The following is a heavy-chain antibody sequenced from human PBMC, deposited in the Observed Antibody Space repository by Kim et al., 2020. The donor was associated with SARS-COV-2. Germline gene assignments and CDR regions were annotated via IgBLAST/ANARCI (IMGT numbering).Heavy chain of an antibody. CDR3: ARHIAVIGKNGYFDS. CDR1: GYTFSNYW. D-gene: IGHD6-19*01. J-gene: IGHJ4*02. CDR2: IYPGDSDT. Sequence: GESLKISCKASGYTFSNYWIGWVRQMPGQGLEWMGIIYPGDSDTEYNPSFEGQVTITADESISTAYLQWNSLTASDSAKYYCARHIAVIGKNGYFDSWGQGILVTVSS. V-gene: IGHV5-51*01.